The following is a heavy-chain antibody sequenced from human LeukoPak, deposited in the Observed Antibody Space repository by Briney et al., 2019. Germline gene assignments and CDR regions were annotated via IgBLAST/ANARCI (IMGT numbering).Heavy chain of an antibody. Sequence: PGGSLRLSCAASGFTFSSYGMHWVRQAPGKGLEWVAVISYDGSNKYYADSVKGRFTISRDNSKNTLYLQMNSLRAEDTAVYYCAKVARYYYDSSGYYYVYWGQGTLVTVSS. V-gene: IGHV3-30*18. D-gene: IGHD3-22*01. CDR2: ISYDGSNK. CDR1: GFTFSSYG. J-gene: IGHJ4*02. CDR3: AKVARYYYDSSGYYYVY.